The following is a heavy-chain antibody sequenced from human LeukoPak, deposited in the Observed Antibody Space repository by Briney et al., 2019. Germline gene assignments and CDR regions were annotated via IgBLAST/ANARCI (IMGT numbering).Heavy chain of an antibody. CDR3: ARVLLERPGIDSFDM. V-gene: IGHV3-48*01. J-gene: IGHJ3*02. CDR1: EFSLRSYS. D-gene: IGHD1-1*01. CDR2: INGGSSTI. Sequence: GGSLRLSCGASEFSLRSYSMDWVRQAPGKGLEWVSHINGGSSTIYYADSVKGRFTISRDNAGNSLYLHMNSLRAEDTAVYYCARVLLERPGIDSFDMWGQGTMVTVSS.